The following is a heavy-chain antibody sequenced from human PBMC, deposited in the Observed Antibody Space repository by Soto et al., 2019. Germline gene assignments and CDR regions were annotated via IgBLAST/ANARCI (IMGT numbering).Heavy chain of an antibody. J-gene: IGHJ5*02. D-gene: IGHD6-13*01. CDR3: AQDRASSLYHWFDP. Sequence: EVQLLESGGGLVQPGGSLRLSCAASGFTFSTYGMSWVRQAPGKVMEWVAVISDGGGSTVYADSAKGRFTISRDNSKKTLYLHMNGLRADDTAVYYCAQDRASSLYHWFDPWGQGTLVTVAS. V-gene: IGHV3-23*01. CDR2: ISDGGGST. CDR1: GFTFSTYG.